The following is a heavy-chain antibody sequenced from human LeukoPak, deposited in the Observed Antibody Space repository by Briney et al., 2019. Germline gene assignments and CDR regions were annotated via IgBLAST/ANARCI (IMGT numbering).Heavy chain of an antibody. J-gene: IGHJ4*02. Sequence: SGPTLLKPTPTLTLTCTFSGFSLSTSGVGVGWIRQPPGKALEWLTLIYWNDDKRYSPSLKSRLTITKDTSKNQVVLTMTNMDPVDTATYYCAQTTTVTTIGPYFDYWGQGTLVTVSS. V-gene: IGHV2-5*01. D-gene: IGHD4-17*01. CDR3: AQTTTVTTIGPYFDY. CDR2: IYWNDDK. CDR1: GFSLSTSGVG.